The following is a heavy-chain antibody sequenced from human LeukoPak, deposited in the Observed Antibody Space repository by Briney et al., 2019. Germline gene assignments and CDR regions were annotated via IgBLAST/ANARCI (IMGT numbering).Heavy chain of an antibody. CDR2: IFYSGST. V-gene: IGHV4-39*07. CDR1: GDSIRSSGYY. D-gene: IGHD2-8*02. J-gene: IGHJ5*02. Sequence: SETLSLTCTVSGDSIRSSGYYWVWIRQPPGTGLEWLGSIFYSGSTQYNASLKSRVSISLDTSKNQSSLHLKSVTPADTAVYYCAKGSGPPWFDPWGQGTLVTVSS. CDR3: AKGSGPPWFDP.